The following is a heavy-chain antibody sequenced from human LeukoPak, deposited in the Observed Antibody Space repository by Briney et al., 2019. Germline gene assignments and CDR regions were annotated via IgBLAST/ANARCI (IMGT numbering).Heavy chain of an antibody. CDR2: IYYSGST. CDR1: GGSISSYY. CDR3: ARAGSSSWSWFDP. D-gene: IGHD6-13*01. V-gene: IGHV4-59*01. Sequence: SETLSLTCTVSGGSISSYYWSWIRQPPGKGLEWIGYIYYSGSTNYNPSLKSRVTISVDTPKNQFSLKLSSVTAADTAVYYCARAGSSSWSWFDPWGQGTLVTVSS. J-gene: IGHJ5*02.